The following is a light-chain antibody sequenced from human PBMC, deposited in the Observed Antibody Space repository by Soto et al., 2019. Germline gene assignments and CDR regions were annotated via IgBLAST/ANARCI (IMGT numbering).Light chain of an antibody. CDR1: FSNIGSNF. Sequence: QSVLTQPPSASGTPGQTVTISCSGRFSNIGSNFIYWYQQLPGTAPKLLIYRNKERPSGVPDRFSASKSGTSASLAISGLLSEDEADYHCAAWDDSLSGVVVGGGTKVTVL. J-gene: IGLJ3*02. V-gene: IGLV1-47*01. CDR3: AAWDDSLSGVV. CDR2: RNK.